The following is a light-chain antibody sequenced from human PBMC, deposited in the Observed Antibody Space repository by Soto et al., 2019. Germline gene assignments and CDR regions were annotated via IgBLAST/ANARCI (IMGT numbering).Light chain of an antibody. J-gene: IGLJ2*01. V-gene: IGLV2-11*01. CDR2: PGG. Sequence: QSALTQPRSVSGSPVQSVTISCRGTSIGVCGCEYVSWYQQHPGKAPRLLIYPGGQRPSGVHDRFSGAKSGTTASLTISGLQAGDEAEYFCSSYTAGGTFVFGGGTKVTVL. CDR3: SSYTAGGTFV. CDR1: SIGVCGCEY.